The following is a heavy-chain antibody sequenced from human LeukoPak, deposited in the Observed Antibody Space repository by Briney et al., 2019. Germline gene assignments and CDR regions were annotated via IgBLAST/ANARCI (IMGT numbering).Heavy chain of an antibody. V-gene: IGHV3-21*01. CDR3: ARGCGGDCYSGHDY. J-gene: IGHJ4*02. D-gene: IGHD2-21*02. CDR1: GFTFSSYS. Sequence: PGXXLRLSCAASGFTFSSYSMNWVRQAPGKGLEWVSSISSSSSYIYYADSVKGRFTISRDNAKNSLYLQMNSLRAEDTAVYYCARGCGGDCYSGHDYWGQGTLVTVSS. CDR2: ISSSSSYI.